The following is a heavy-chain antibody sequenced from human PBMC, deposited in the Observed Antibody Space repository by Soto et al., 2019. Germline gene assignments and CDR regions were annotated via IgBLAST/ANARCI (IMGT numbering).Heavy chain of an antibody. J-gene: IGHJ5*02. CDR2: VNHAGHT. CDR1: DGSFTDSY. CDR3: AKEVVAGTNWFDP. D-gene: IGHD2-15*01. V-gene: IGHV4-34*01. Sequence: SETLSLTCAVSDGSFTDSYWSWIRQPPGKGLEWIGEVNHAGHTNYNPSLKSRVTISVDASKTQFSLNLTSVTAADTAVYYCAKEVVAGTNWFDPWGQGTLVTVSS.